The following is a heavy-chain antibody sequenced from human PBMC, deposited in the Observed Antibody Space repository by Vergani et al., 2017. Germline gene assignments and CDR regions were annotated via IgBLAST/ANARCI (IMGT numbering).Heavy chain of an antibody. D-gene: IGHD4-17*01. Sequence: QVQLVESGGGVVQPGGSRRLSCAASGFTFSSYGMHWVRQVPGKGLEWVAVISYDGSNKYYADSVKGRFTISRDNSKNTLYLQMNSLRAEDTAVYYCAKTVTTWDYYYYMDVWGKGTTVTVSS. V-gene: IGHV3-30*18. J-gene: IGHJ6*03. CDR2: ISYDGSNK. CDR3: AKTVTTWDYYYYMDV. CDR1: GFTFSSYG.